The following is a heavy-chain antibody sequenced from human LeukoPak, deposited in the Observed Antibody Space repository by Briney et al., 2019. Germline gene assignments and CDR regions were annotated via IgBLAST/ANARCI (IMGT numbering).Heavy chain of an antibody. D-gene: IGHD2-2*01. CDR2: IYYSGST. J-gene: IGHJ5*02. CDR1: GGSISSNF. V-gene: IGHV4-59*08. CDR3: ARTALMPGWFDP. Sequence: SETLSLTCTVSGGSISSNFWSWIRQPPGKGLEWIGYIYYSGSTNYNPSLKSQVSISVDTSKNQFSLRLSSVTAADTAVYYCARTALMPGWFDPWGQGTLVTVSS.